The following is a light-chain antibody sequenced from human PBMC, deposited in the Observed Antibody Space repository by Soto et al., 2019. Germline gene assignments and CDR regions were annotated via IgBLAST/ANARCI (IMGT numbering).Light chain of an antibody. V-gene: IGKV1-6*01. Sequence: AVQLTQSPSSLSASVGDRVTITCRASQGIRNDLGWYQQKPGKAPKLLIYAAASLQTGVPSRFSGSGSGTDFTLTISSLQPEDFATYYCLQDYIYPRTFGQGTKVDIK. CDR3: LQDYIYPRT. CDR1: QGIRND. J-gene: IGKJ1*01. CDR2: AAA.